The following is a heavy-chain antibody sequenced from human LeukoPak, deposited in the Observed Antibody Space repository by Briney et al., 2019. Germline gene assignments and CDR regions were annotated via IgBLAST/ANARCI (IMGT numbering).Heavy chain of an antibody. CDR2: ISTSGSI. V-gene: IGHV3-69-1*02. CDR3: ARRFDL. J-gene: IGHJ3*01. CDR1: GFTFSGYA. Sequence: GGSLRLSCEASGFTFSGYAVSWVRQAPGKGLEWLSQISTSGSIYYADSVEGRFTISRDNTKNSLYLQMNSLGVEDTAVYYCARRFDLWGQGTRVTVSS.